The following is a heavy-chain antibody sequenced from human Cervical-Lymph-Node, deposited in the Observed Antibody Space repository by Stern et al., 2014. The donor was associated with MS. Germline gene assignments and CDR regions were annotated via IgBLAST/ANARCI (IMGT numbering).Heavy chain of an antibody. V-gene: IGHV1-3*01. CDR3: ARGIAVAGRYFDY. J-gene: IGHJ4*02. Sequence: QVQLVQSGAEVKKPGASVKVSCKASGYTFTSYAMHWVRQAPGQRLEWMGWINAGNGNTKYSQKFQGRVTITRDTSASTAYMELSSLRSEDTAVYYCARGIAVAGRYFDYWGQGTLDTVSS. CDR2: INAGNGNT. D-gene: IGHD6-19*01. CDR1: GYTFTSYA.